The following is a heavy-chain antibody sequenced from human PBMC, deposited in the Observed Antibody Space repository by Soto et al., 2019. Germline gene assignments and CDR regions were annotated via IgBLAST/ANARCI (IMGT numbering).Heavy chain of an antibody. V-gene: IGHV3-7*05. D-gene: IGHD6-19*01. CDR3: ASCGEWQWLRFFDY. CDR2: IKQDGSEK. Sequence: GGSLRLSCAASGFTFSSYWMSWVRQAPGKGLEWVANIKQDGSEKYYVDSVKGRFTISRDNAKNSLYLQMNSLRAEDTAVYYCASCGEWQWLRFFDYWGQGTLVTVSS. CDR1: GFTFSSYW. J-gene: IGHJ4*02.